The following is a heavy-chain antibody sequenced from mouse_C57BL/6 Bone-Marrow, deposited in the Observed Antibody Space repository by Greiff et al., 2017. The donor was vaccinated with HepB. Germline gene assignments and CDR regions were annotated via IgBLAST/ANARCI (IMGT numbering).Heavy chain of an antibody. Sequence: QVQLQQPGAELVMPGASVKLSCKASGYTFTSYWMHWVKQRPGQGPEWIGEIDPSDSYTNYNQKFKGKSTLTVDKSSSTAYMQLSSLTSEDSAVYYCARGGTVVARNFDYWGQGTTLTVSS. CDR1: GYTFTSYW. CDR2: IDPSDSYT. D-gene: IGHD1-1*01. V-gene: IGHV1-69*01. CDR3: ARGGTVVARNFDY. J-gene: IGHJ2*01.